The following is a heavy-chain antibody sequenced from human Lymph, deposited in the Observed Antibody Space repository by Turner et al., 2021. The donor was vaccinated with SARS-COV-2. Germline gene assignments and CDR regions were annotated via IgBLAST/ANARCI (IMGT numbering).Heavy chain of an antibody. CDR1: GFASSRYA. J-gene: IGHJ5*02. CDR2: IWYVGSNT. Sequence: QVQLVVSGGGVVQPGRSLILSSPASGFASSRYAMHWVRQDRRKGVGWVAVIWYVGSNTYGADSVKGRFTISRDNSKNTRKLKMNSMRAEDTAVYYCARDGLKKGVAGTSDNWFDPWGQGTLVTVSS. D-gene: IGHD6-19*01. CDR3: ARDGLKKGVAGTSDNWFDP. V-gene: IGHV3-30-3*01.